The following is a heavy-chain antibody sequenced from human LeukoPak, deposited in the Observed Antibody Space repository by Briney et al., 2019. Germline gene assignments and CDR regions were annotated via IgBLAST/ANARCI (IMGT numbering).Heavy chain of an antibody. D-gene: IGHD6-6*01. CDR1: GGSTSSSNYI. CDR2: IHYSGST. V-gene: IGHV4-39*01. J-gene: IGHJ4*02. CDR3: XRQXSSIIARPFDY. Sequence: SETLSLTCTVSGGSTSSSNYIWGWIRQPPGEGLEWLGSIHYSGSTYYNPSLKSRVTISVDTSKNLLALKLSSVTAADTAVYYCXRQXSSIIARPFDYWGQGTQVTVSS.